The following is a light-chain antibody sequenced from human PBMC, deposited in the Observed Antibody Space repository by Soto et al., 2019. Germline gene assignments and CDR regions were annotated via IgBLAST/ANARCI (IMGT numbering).Light chain of an antibody. CDR1: DSVSNS. Sequence: EIVMPQSPATLSVSPGERVPLSCRASDSVSNSEAWYQQTPGQAPRLLNYHAITRATGIPARLSVSGSVTALTVTISSLQTEDFEIYYGQQYNNWPLTIGGGTKVEI. CDR3: QQYNNWPLT. CDR2: HAI. J-gene: IGKJ4*02. V-gene: IGKV3-15*01.